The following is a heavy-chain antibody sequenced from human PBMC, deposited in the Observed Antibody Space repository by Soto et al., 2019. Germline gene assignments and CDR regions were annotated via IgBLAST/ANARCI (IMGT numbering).Heavy chain of an antibody. CDR1: GFTFSSYA. CDR2: ISGSGGST. V-gene: IGHV3-23*01. J-gene: IGHJ2*01. CDR3: AKDFQTYGYYYDSSGPQPYWYFDL. D-gene: IGHD3-22*01. Sequence: GGSLRLSCAASGFTFSSYAMSWVRQAPGKGLEWVSAISGSGGSTYYADSVKGRFTISRDNSKNTLYLQMNSLRAEDTAVYYCAKDFQTYGYYYDSSGPQPYWYFDLWGRGTLVTVSS.